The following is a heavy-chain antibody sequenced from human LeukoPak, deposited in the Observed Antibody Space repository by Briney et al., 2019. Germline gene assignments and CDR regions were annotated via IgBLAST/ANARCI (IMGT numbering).Heavy chain of an antibody. CDR2: INIGGTNT. CDR3: ATDGAGFDT. J-gene: IGHJ5*02. Sequence: AGGSLRLSCAASGFPFNDYYMSWIRQAPGRGLEWLSYINIGGTNTHYADSVKGRFTISRDNAKKSLYLEMNNLRAEDTAVYYCATDGAGFDTWGQGVLVTVSS. V-gene: IGHV3-11*01. CDR1: GFPFNDYY.